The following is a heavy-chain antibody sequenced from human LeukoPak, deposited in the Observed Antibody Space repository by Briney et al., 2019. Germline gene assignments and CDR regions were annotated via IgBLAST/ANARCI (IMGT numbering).Heavy chain of an antibody. D-gene: IGHD3-10*01. V-gene: IGHV1-2*02. CDR3: ATGSGTYSPDY. Sequence: ASVKVSFKASGYTFAGQYLHWVRQAPGQGLEWMGCINPNSGGTNYAQKFQGRVTMTRDTSISTAYMELSRLTSDDTAVYYCATGSGTYSPDYWGQGTLVTVSS. CDR2: INPNSGGT. CDR1: GYTFAGQY. J-gene: IGHJ4*02.